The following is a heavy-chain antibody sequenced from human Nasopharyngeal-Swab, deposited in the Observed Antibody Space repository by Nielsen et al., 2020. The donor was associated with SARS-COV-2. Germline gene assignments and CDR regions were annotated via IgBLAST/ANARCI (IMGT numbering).Heavy chain of an antibody. CDR3: AIETRYCSGGSCSTGGMDV. Sequence: EGSLRLSCAASGFTFSSYAMHWVRQAPGKGLEWVAVISYDGSNKYYADSVKGRFTISRDNSKNTLYLQMNSLRAEDTAVYYCAIETRYCSGGSCSTGGMDVWGQGTTVTVSS. D-gene: IGHD2-15*01. V-gene: IGHV3-30*04. J-gene: IGHJ6*02. CDR2: ISYDGSNK. CDR1: GFTFSSYA.